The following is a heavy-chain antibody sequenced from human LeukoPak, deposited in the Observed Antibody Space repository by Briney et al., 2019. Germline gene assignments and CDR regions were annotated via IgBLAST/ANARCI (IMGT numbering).Heavy chain of an antibody. J-gene: IGHJ4*02. V-gene: IGHV3-53*01. CDR2: IYSGSST. Sequence: GGSLRLSCAASGFTVCTNYMSWVRQAPGKGLEWVSLIYSGSSTYYANSVKGRFTISRDNSKNTVYLQMNSLRAEDTAVYYCARGRIATAGPARLLECDYWGQGTLVTVSS. D-gene: IGHD6-13*01. CDR1: GFTVCTNY. CDR3: ARGRIATAGPARLLECDY.